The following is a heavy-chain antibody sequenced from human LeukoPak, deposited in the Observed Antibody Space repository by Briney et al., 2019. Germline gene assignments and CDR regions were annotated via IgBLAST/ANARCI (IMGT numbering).Heavy chain of an antibody. CDR1: GHSIKREYY. D-gene: IGHD1-26*01. CDR2: IFNTGNT. J-gene: IGHJ4*02. CDR3: ARVAQVGPIYFDS. V-gene: IGHV4-38-2*02. Sequence: PSETLSLTCTVSGHSIKREYYWGWIRQPPGKGLEWIGSIFNTGNTFYSPSLKSRVTISVDTSKNQFSLRVNSVTAADTAMYFCARVAQVGPIYFDSWGQGTLVSVSS.